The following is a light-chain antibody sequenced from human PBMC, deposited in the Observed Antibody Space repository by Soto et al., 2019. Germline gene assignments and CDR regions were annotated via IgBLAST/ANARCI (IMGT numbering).Light chain of an antibody. Sequence: ILLTQSPATLSLSPGETATLSCQASEPIKTFYFAWYQHNPGQSPRLLINGVYTRATGIPDRFSGSGSGTDFTLTISRLQPEDFAIYYCQFYGSSMITFGHGTRLEIK. CDR3: QFYGSSMIT. CDR1: EPIKTFY. V-gene: IGKV3-20*01. CDR2: GVY. J-gene: IGKJ5*01.